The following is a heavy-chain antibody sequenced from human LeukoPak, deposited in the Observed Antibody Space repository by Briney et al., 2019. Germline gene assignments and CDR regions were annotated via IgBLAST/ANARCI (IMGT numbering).Heavy chain of an antibody. J-gene: IGHJ3*02. CDR2: INPNSGGT. V-gene: IGHV1-2*06. CDR1: GYTFTGYY. D-gene: IGHD5-24*01. CDR3: ARVGDGLNDAFDI. Sequence: ASVKVSCKASGYTFTGYYMNWVRQAPGQGLEWMGRINPNSGGTNYAQKFQGRVTMTRDTSISTAYMELSRLRCDDTAVYYCARVGDGLNDAFDIWGQGTMVTASS.